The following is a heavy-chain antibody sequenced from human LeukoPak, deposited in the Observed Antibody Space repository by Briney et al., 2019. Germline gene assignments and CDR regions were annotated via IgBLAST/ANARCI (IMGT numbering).Heavy chain of an antibody. J-gene: IGHJ6*02. Sequence: PSETLSLTCTVFGGSFTDYFWTWIRHSPGKGLEWIGEINDYTGDSKYNPSLNSRVSISLEKSKNQLSLELRSVTAADTAVYYCARVRWLQFYYYYGMDVWGQGTTVTVSS. D-gene: IGHD5-24*01. CDR3: ARVRWLQFYYYYGMDV. CDR1: GGSFTDYF. V-gene: IGHV4-34*01. CDR2: INDYTGDS.